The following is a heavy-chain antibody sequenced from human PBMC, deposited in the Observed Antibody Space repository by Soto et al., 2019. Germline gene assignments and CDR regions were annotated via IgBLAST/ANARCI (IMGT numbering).Heavy chain of an antibody. CDR3: ARRGFWSGFT. V-gene: IGHV4-30-4*01. CDR2: IYYSGSI. D-gene: IGHD3-3*01. CDR1: GDSINSGDFY. J-gene: IGHJ5*02. Sequence: PSETLSLTCTVSGDSINSGDFYWSWIRQPPGKGLQFIGYIYYSGSIHYDPSLNGRVTISVDTSKNQFSLKVTSVTAAGTAVYYCARRGFWSGFTWGQGTLVTVSS.